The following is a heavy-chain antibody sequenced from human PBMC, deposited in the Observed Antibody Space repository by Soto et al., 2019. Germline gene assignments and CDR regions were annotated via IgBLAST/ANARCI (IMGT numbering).Heavy chain of an antibody. CDR2: ISYDGSNK. V-gene: IGHV3-30*03. CDR3: ADLKDAFDI. J-gene: IGHJ3*02. CDR1: GFTFSSYG. Sequence: QPGGSLRLSCAASGFTFSSYGMHWVCQAPGKGLEWVAVISYDGSNKYYADSVKGRFTISRDDSKNTLYLQMNSLRAEDTAVYYCADLKDAFDIWGQGTMVTVSS.